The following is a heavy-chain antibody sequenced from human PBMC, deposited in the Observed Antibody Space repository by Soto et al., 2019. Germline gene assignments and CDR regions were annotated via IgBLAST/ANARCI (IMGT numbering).Heavy chain of an antibody. CDR3: ARGLEGRYSSSWYFFYYGMDV. D-gene: IGHD6-13*01. J-gene: IGHJ6*02. CDR2: INHSGST. CDR1: GGSFSGYY. V-gene: IGHV4-34*01. Sequence: PSETLSLTCAVYGGSFSGYYWSWIRQPPGKGLEWIGEINHSGSTNYNPSLKSRVTISVDTSKNQFSLKLSSVTAADTAVYYCARGLEGRYSSSWYFFYYGMDVWGQGTTVTV.